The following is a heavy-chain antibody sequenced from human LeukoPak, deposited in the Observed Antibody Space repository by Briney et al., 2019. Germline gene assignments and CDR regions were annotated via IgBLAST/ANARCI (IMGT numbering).Heavy chain of an antibody. CDR1: GGSFSGYY. V-gene: IGHV4-34*01. D-gene: IGHD3-10*01. J-gene: IGHJ5*02. Sequence: SETLSLTCAVYGGSFSGYYWSWIRQPPGKGLEWIGEINHSGSTNYNPSLKSRVTISVDTSKNQFSLKLSSVTAADTAVYYCARQGGVTMVRGVPNWFDPWGQGTLVTVSS. CDR2: INHSGST. CDR3: ARQGGVTMVRGVPNWFDP.